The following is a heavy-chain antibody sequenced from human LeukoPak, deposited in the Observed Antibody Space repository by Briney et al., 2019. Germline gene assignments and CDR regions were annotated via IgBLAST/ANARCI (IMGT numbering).Heavy chain of an antibody. CDR3: ARDSGGYYGMDV. D-gene: IGHD2-15*01. CDR1: GGSISSCSYY. J-gene: IGHJ6*02. V-gene: IGHV4-61*02. CDR2: IYTSRTT. Sequence: SQTLSLTCTVSGGSISSCSYYCSWIPQPAGKGLEWIWRIYTSRTTNYNPSLNSRVTISVDTSKNQSSLKLSSVTAADTAVYYCARDSGGYYGMDVWGQRTTVTVSS.